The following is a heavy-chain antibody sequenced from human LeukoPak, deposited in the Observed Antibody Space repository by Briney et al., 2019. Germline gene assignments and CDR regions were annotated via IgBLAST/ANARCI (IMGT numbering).Heavy chain of an antibody. CDR2: ISGSGGST. CDR1: GFTFSSYA. D-gene: IGHD2-2*01. J-gene: IGHJ3*02. V-gene: IGHV3-23*01. CDR3: AKVGYCSSTSCSDDAFDI. Sequence: GGPLRLSCAASGFTFSSYAMSWVRQAPGKGLEWVSAISGSGGSTYYADSVKGRFTISRDNSKNTLYLQMNSLRAEDTAVYYCAKVGYCSSTSCSDDAFDIWGQGTMVTVSS.